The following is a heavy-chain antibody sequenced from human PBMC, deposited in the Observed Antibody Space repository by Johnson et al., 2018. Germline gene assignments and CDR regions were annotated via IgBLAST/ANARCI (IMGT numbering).Heavy chain of an antibody. CDR1: GGTFSSYA. V-gene: IGHV1-69*12. CDR3: ARGYCSSTSCYTSYYYYGMDV. J-gene: IGHJ6*02. Sequence: QVQLVQSGAEVKKXGSSVKVSCKASGGTFSSYAISWVRQAPGQGLEWMGGIIPIFGTANYAQKFQGRVTITADESPSTAYMELSSLISEDTAVYYCARGYCSSTSCYTSYYYYGMDVWGQGTTVTVSS. CDR2: IIPIFGTA. D-gene: IGHD2-2*02.